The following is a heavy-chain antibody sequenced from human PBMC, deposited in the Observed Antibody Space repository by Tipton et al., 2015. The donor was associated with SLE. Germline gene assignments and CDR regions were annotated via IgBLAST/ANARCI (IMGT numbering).Heavy chain of an antibody. CDR2: LHYSGST. V-gene: IGHV4-59*02. CDR3: AREPDY. J-gene: IGHJ4*02. Sequence: LRLSCSVSGGSVSGNYWTWIRQPPGKGLEWIGYLHYSGSTKYNPSLKSRLLMSVDTSRNQFSLRLSSVTAADTAVYYCAREPDYWGQGTLVTVSS. CDR1: GGSVSGNY.